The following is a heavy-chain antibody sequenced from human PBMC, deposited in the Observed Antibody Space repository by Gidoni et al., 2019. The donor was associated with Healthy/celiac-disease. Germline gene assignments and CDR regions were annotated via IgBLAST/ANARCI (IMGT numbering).Heavy chain of an antibody. Sequence: QVQLVQSGAEVKKPGSSVKVSCKASGGTFSSYAISWVRQAPGQGLEWMGGIIPIFGTANYAQKFQGRVTITADESTSTAYMELSSLRSEDTAVYYCARVNDYGDYVESGWFDPWGQGTLVTVSS. CDR1: GGTFSSYA. J-gene: IGHJ5*02. V-gene: IGHV1-69*01. CDR3: ARVNDYGDYVESGWFDP. CDR2: IIPIFGTA. D-gene: IGHD4-17*01.